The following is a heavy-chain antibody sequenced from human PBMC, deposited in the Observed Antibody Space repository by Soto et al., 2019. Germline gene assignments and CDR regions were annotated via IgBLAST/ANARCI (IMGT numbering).Heavy chain of an antibody. CDR2: ISAYNGNT. D-gene: IGHD4-17*01. Sequence: GASVKVSCKASGYSFTNYGITWVRQAPGQGLEWMGWISAYNGNTNYAQKLQGRVTMTTDTSTGTAYMELRSLRSDDTAVYYCAREDDYGYAFDIWGQGTMVTVSS. J-gene: IGHJ3*02. V-gene: IGHV1-18*01. CDR3: AREDDYGYAFDI. CDR1: GYSFTNYG.